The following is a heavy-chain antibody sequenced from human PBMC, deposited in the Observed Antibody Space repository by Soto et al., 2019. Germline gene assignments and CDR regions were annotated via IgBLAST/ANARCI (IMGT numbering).Heavy chain of an antibody. Sequence: VQVVASGGGLVQPGRSLRLSCAVSGFRFEQYVMHWVRQAPGKGLECVSTVSPPGDTVAYADSVEGRFTVSRDNAKNSLYLQMNRLKCDDTAFYDCFKDAPNGSIDDWGQGTLVTVSS. CDR3: FKDAPNGSIDD. D-gene: IGHD3-10*01. CDR1: GFRFEQYV. CDR2: VSPPGDTV. J-gene: IGHJ4*02. V-gene: IGHV3-9*01.